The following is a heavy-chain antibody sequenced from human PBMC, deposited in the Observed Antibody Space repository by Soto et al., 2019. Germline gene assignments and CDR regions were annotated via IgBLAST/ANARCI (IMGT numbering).Heavy chain of an antibody. D-gene: IGHD4-4*01. CDR3: PRADDDYSIY. CDR2: IYYSGST. V-gene: IGHV4-30-4*01. Sequence: QVQLQESGPGMVKTSQTRSLTCAVAGGTNSSGDYYWSWIRQPRGKGLEWIGYIYYSGSTYYNLFLKSRVTISVDTSKNQFSLKLSSVTAADTAVYYCPRADDDYSIYWGQGTLVTVSS. CDR1: GGTNSSGDYY. J-gene: IGHJ4*02.